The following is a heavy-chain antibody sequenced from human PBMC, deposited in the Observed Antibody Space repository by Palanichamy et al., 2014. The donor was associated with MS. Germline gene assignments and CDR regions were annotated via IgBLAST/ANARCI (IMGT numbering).Heavy chain of an antibody. D-gene: IGHD3-22*01. CDR3: AREDKYYYDSSGYYSS. Sequence: QVQLQESGPGLVKPSETLSLTCTVSGGSISSSSYCWGWIRQPPGKGLEWIGSIYYSGSTYYNPSLKSRVTISVDTSKNQFSLKLNSVTAADTAVYYCAREDKYYYDSSGYYSSWGQGTLVTVSS. CDR2: IYYSGST. J-gene: IGHJ5*02. V-gene: IGHV4-39*01. CDR1: GGSISSSSYC.